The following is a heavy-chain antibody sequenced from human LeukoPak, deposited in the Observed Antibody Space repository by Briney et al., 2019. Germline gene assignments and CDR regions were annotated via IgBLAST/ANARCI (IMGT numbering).Heavy chain of an antibody. D-gene: IGHD3-10*01. CDR1: GYTFTSYG. CDR2: ISAYNGNT. Sequence: ASVKVSCKASGYTFTSYGISWVRQAPGQGLEWMGWISAYNGNTNYAQKLQGRVTMTTDTSTGTAYMELRSLRSDDTAVYYCARDQYGSGSYSYNWFNPWGQGTLVTVSS. V-gene: IGHV1-18*01. J-gene: IGHJ5*02. CDR3: ARDQYGSGSYSYNWFNP.